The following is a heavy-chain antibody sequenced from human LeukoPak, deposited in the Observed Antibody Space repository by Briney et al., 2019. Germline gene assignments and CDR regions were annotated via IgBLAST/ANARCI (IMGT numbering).Heavy chain of an antibody. J-gene: IGHJ4*02. CDR2: IWYDGNNK. V-gene: IGHV3-33*01. Sequence: GRSLRLSCAASGFTFSSYGMHWVRQAPGKGLEWVAVIWYDGNNKYYADSVKGRFTISRDNSKNTLYLQMNSLRAEDTAVYYCASFSSDWGQGTLVTVSS. CDR3: ASFSSD. D-gene: IGHD6-6*01. CDR1: GFTFSSYG.